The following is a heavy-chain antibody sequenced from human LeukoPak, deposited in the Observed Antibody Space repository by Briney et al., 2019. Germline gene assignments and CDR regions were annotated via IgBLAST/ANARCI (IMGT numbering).Heavy chain of an antibody. CDR1: GGSISGNA. CDR2: IYKSGST. CDR3: TKRQGPTSGSYDYFDP. D-gene: IGHD1-26*01. Sequence: SETLSLTCTVSGGSISGNAWSWIRQTPEKGLEWIGYIYKSGSTKYNPSLKGRVTISPDTSNNQFSLKVTSVTAADTAMYYCTKRQGPTSGSYDYFDPWGQGALVTVSS. V-gene: IGHV4-59*08. J-gene: IGHJ5*02.